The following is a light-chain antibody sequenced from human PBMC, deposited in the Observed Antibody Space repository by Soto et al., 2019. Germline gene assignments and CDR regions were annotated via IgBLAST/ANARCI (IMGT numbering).Light chain of an antibody. CDR2: EAY. CDR3: GSWDSSLSAYV. CDR1: SSDVGGHNL. V-gene: IGLV2-23*01. Sequence: QSVLTQPASVSGSPGQSITVSCTGTSSDVGGHNLVSWYQQHPGKAPKVIIYEAYHRPSGVSPRFSGSKSGNTASLTISGLQAEDEADYYCGSWDSSLSAYVFGTGTKVTVL. J-gene: IGLJ1*01.